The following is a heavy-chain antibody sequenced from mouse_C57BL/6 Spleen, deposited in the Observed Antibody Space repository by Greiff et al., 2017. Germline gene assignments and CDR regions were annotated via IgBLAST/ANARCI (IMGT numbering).Heavy chain of an antibody. Sequence: DVKLQESGGGLVQPGGSMKLSCVASGFTFSNYWMNWVRQSPEKGLEWVAQIRLKSDNYATHYAESLKGRFTISRADCKSSVYLQNNKLRAEATGIDSCTGAVYYGYDIGCAYWGQGTLVTVSA. J-gene: IGHJ3*01. V-gene: IGHV6-3*01. CDR2: IRLKSDNYAT. CDR3: TGAVYYGYDIGCAY. D-gene: IGHD2-2*01. CDR1: GFTFSNYW.